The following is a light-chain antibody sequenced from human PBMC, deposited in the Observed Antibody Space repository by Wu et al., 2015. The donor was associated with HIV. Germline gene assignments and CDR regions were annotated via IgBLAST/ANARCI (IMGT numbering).Light chain of an antibody. Sequence: EILLTQSPGTLSLSPGGRATLSCRASQSISYTYLAWYQQKPGQAPRLLIYGASSRATGIPDRFTGSGSGTDFTLTISRLEPEDFAVYYCQQYGNSPNTFGQGTKLEIK. J-gene: IGKJ2*01. CDR2: GAS. CDR3: QQYGNSPNT. V-gene: IGKV3-20*01. CDR1: QSISYTY.